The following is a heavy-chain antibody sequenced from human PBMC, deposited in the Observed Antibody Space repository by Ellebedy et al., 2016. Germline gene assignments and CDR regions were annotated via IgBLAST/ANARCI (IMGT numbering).Heavy chain of an antibody. V-gene: IGHV3-64*01. D-gene: IGHD6-19*01. CDR2: ISSNGGST. CDR3: ARVQINSGWYEDY. J-gene: IGHJ4*02. CDR1: GFTFSSYA. Sequence: GESLKISXAASGFTFSSYAMHWVRQAPGKGLEYVSAISSNGGSTYYANSVKGRFTISRDNSKNTLYLQMNSLRAEDTAVYYCARVQINSGWYEDYWGQGTLVTVSS.